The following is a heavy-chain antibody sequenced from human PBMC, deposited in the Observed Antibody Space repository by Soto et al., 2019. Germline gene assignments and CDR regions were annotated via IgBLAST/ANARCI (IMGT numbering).Heavy chain of an antibody. D-gene: IGHD3-3*01. CDR2: ISSNGGST. V-gene: IGHV3-64*01. CDR1: GFTFSSYA. CDR3: ARVLFGRGNWFDP. J-gene: IGHJ5*02. Sequence: PGGSLRLSCAASGFTFSSYAMHWVRQAPGKGLEYVSAISSNGGSTYYANSVKGRFTISRDNSKNTLYLQMGSLRAEDMAVYYCARVLFGRGNWFDPWGQGTLVTVSS.